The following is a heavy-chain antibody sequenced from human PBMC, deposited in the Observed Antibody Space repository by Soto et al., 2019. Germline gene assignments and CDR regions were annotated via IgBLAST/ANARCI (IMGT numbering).Heavy chain of an antibody. CDR1: GFTLSSYG. J-gene: IGHJ6*02. CDR3: ARDSRIAAISHGMDV. V-gene: IGHV3-33*01. CDR2: IWYDGSNK. Sequence: SLRLSCAASGFTLSSYGMHWVRQAPGKGLEWVAVIWYDGSNKYYADSVKGRFTISRDNSKNTLYLQMNSLRAEDTAVYYCARDSRIAAISHGMDVWGQGTTVTVSS. D-gene: IGHD6-25*01.